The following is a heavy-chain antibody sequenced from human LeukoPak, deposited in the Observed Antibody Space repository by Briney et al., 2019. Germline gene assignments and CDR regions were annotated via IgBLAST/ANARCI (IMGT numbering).Heavy chain of an antibody. D-gene: IGHD6-13*01. J-gene: IGHJ4*02. CDR3: AKDPYSGSWLDGVYFDY. CDR2: ISGSGGST. CDR1: GFTFSSYA. V-gene: IGHV3-23*01. Sequence: GGSLRLSCAASGFTFSSYAMSWVRQAPGKGLEWVSAISGSGGSTYYADSVKGRFTISRDNSKNTLYLQMNSLRAEDTAVYYCAKDPYSGSWLDGVYFDYWGQGTLVAVSS.